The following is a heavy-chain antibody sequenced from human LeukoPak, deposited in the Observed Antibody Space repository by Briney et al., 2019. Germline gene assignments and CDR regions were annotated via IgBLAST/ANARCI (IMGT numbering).Heavy chain of an antibody. J-gene: IGHJ6*03. V-gene: IGHV1-69*06. CDR2: IIPIFGTA. CDR3: ARGMFDRYPHYHYMDV. CDR1: GGTFSSYA. D-gene: IGHD3-10*02. Sequence: ASVKVSCKASGGTFSSYAISWVRQAPGQGLEWMGGIIPIFGTANYAQKFQGRVTITADKSTSTAYMELSSLRSEDTAVYYCARGMFDRYPHYHYMDVWGKGTTVTVSS.